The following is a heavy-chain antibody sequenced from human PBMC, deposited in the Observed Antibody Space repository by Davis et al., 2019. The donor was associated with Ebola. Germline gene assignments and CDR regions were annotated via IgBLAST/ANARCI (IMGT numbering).Heavy chain of an antibody. Sequence: AASVKVSCKASGGTFSSYAMHWVRQAPGQRLEWMGWINAGNGNTKYSQKFQGRVTITRDTSASTAYMELRSLRSDDTAVYYCARDLNRYCSSTSCYSYGMDVWGQGTTVTVSS. V-gene: IGHV1-3*01. D-gene: IGHD2-2*01. J-gene: IGHJ6*02. CDR1: GGTFSSYA. CDR2: INAGNGNT. CDR3: ARDLNRYCSSTSCYSYGMDV.